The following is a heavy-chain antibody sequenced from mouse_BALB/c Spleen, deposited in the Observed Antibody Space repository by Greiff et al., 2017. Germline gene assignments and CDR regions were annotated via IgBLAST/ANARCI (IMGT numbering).Heavy chain of an antibody. D-gene: IGHD2-4*01. CDR2: ISYDGSN. J-gene: IGHJ3*01. V-gene: IGHV3-6*02. CDR1: GYSITSGYY. CDR3: ARDGVYYEYDWFAY. Sequence: EVQLQQSGPGLVKPSQSLSLTCSVTGYSITSGYYWNWIRQFPGNKLEWMGYISYDGSNNYNPSLKNRISITRDTSKNQFFLKLNSVTTEDTATYYCARDGVYYEYDWFAYWGQGTLVTVSA.